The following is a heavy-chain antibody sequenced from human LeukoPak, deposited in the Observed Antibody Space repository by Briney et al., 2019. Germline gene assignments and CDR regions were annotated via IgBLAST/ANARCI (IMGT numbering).Heavy chain of an antibody. CDR2: ISPGRNKE. CDR1: GFTFSIFG. D-gene: IGHD1/OR15-1a*01. CDR3: AKINNVDDF. J-gene: IGHJ4*02. Sequence: GRSLRLSCAASGFTFSIFGIHWVRQAPGKGLEGVAAISPGRNKEYYTDSVKGRFTVSRDNFNNMIYLQINSLRGEDSAVYYWAKINNVDDFWGQGTLVTVSS. V-gene: IGHV3-30*18.